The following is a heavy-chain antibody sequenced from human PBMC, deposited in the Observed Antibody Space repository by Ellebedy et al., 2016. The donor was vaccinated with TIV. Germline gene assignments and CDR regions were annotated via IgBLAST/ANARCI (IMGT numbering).Heavy chain of an antibody. CDR2: IKQDGSET. D-gene: IGHD7-27*01. CDR1: GSIFGNYW. V-gene: IGHV3-7*01. CDR3: ARLNWGRFAFDY. J-gene: IGHJ4*01. Sequence: GGSLRLXXAASGSIFGNYWMTWVRQTPGTGLQWVANIKQDGSETFHVDSVKGRFSISRDNAKNSLFLQMNSLRVDDTAIYYCARLNWGRFAFDYWGHGTLVTVSS.